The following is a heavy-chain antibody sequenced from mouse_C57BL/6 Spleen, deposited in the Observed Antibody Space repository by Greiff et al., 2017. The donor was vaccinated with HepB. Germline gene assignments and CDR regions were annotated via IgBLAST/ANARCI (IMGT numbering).Heavy chain of an antibody. V-gene: IGHV5-16*01. J-gene: IGHJ1*03. CDR3: AREGGSRYFDV. CDR1: GFTFSDYY. D-gene: IGHD1-1*02. CDR2: INYDGSST. Sequence: EVQRVESEGGLVQPGSSMKLSCTASGFTFSDYYMAWVRQVPEKGLEWVANINYDGSSTYYLDSLKSRFIISRDNAKNILYLQMSSLKSEDTATYYCAREGGSRYFDVWGTGTTVTVSS.